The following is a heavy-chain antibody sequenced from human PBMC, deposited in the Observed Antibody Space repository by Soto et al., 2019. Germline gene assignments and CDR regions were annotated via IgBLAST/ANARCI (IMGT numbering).Heavy chain of an antibody. CDR2: IYPGDSDT. CDR3: AASIFYYAADV. CDR1: GYAFTNYW. Sequence: PGESLKISCKGSGYAFTNYWIGWVRQMPGKGPEWMGIIYPGDSDTKYNPSFQGQVTISADKSITTTYLQWSSLKASDTAIYYCAASIFYYAADVWGQGTTVTVSS. J-gene: IGHJ6*02. V-gene: IGHV5-51*01.